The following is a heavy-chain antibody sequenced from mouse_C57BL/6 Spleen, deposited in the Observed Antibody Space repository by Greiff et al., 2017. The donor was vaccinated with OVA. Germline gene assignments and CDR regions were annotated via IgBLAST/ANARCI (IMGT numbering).Heavy chain of an antibody. Sequence: QVQLQQPGAELVRPGSSVKLSCKASGYTFTSYWMHWVKQRPIQGLEWIGNIDPSDSETHYNQKFKDKATLTVDKSSSTAYMQLSSLTSEESAVYYCARSGDGYCDYWGQGTTHAVSS. V-gene: IGHV1-52*01. CDR3: ARSGDGYCDY. D-gene: IGHD2-3*01. J-gene: IGHJ2*01. CDR2: IDPSDSET. CDR1: GYTFTSYW.